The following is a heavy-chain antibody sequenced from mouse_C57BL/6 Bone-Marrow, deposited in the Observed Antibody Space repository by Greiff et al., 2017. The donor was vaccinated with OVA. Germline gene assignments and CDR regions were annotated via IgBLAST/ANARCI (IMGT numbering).Heavy chain of an antibody. J-gene: IGHJ3*01. CDR3: ASLSYYGSSSWFAY. V-gene: IGHV1-59*01. Sequence: QVQLQQPGAELVRPGTSVKLSCKASGYTFTSYWMHWVKQRPGQGLEWIGVIDPSDSYTKYNQKFKGKATLTVDTSSSTAYMQLSSLTSEDSAVYYCASLSYYGSSSWFAYWGQGTLVTVSA. D-gene: IGHD1-1*01. CDR1: GYTFTSYW. CDR2: IDPSDSYT.